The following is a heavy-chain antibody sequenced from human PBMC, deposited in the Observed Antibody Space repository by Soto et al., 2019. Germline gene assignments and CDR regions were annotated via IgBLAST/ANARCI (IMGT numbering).Heavy chain of an antibody. CDR3: ARPTFYGDPDAFDI. D-gene: IGHD4-17*01. CDR2: IYYSGST. J-gene: IGHJ3*02. Sequence: QVQLQESGPGLVKPSETLSLTCTVSGGSISSYYWSWIRQPPGKGLEWIGYIYYSGSTNYNPSLMSRVTISVDTSKNQFSLKLSSVTAADTAVYYCARPTFYGDPDAFDIWGQGTMVTVSS. V-gene: IGHV4-59*01. CDR1: GGSISSYY.